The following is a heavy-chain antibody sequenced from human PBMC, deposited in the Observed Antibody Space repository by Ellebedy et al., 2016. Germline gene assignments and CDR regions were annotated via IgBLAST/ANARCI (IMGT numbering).Heavy chain of an antibody. V-gene: IGHV3-23*01. D-gene: IGHD2-21*01. CDR3: AKEFAAIALFEY. Sequence: GGSLRLXXEASGFSFSSYAMSWVRQAPGKGLEWVSAIGGSDSSTYYADSVKGRFTISRDNSKNTVYLQMNSLRAEDTAVYYCAKEFAAIALFEYWGQGTLVTVSA. CDR1: GFSFSSYA. J-gene: IGHJ4*02. CDR2: IGGSDSST.